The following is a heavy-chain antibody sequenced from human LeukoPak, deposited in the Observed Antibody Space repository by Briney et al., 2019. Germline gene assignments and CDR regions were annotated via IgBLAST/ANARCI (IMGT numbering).Heavy chain of an antibody. D-gene: IGHD3-10*01. Sequence: GGSLRLSCAASGFTFSSYGMSWVRQAPGKGLEWVSAISGSGGSTYYADSVKSRFTISRDNSKNTLYLQMNSLRAEDTAVYYCAKDPYRGKYYYYYMDVWGKGTTVTISS. J-gene: IGHJ6*03. CDR2: ISGSGGST. CDR3: AKDPYRGKYYYYYMDV. CDR1: GFTFSSYG. V-gene: IGHV3-23*01.